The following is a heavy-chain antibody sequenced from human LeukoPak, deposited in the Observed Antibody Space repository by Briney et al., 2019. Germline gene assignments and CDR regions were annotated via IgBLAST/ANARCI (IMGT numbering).Heavy chain of an antibody. CDR3: ARDWVVGDIDAFDI. J-gene: IGHJ3*02. V-gene: IGHV1-2*02. CDR2: INPNSGGT. D-gene: IGHD1-26*01. Sequence: ASVKVPCKASGYTFTGYYIHWVRQAPGQGLEWMGWINPNSGGTNYAQKFQGRVTMTRDTSISTAYMELSRLRSDYTAVYYCARDWVVGDIDAFDIWGQGTMVTVSS. CDR1: GYTFTGYY.